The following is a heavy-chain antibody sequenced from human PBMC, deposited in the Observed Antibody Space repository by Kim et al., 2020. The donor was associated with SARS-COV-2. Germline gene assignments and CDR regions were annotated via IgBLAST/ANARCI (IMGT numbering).Heavy chain of an antibody. J-gene: IGHJ4*02. V-gene: IGHV3-64D*09. CDR3: VKAGKAFSTVVVADTRGH. CDR2: ISSNGGST. CDR1: GFTFSSYA. Sequence: GGSLRLSCSASGFTFSSYAMHWVRQAPGKGLEYVSAISSNGGSTYYADSVKGRFTISRDNSKNTLYLQMSSLRAEDTAVYYCVKAGKAFSTVVVADTRGHWGQGTLVTVSS. D-gene: IGHD2-15*01.